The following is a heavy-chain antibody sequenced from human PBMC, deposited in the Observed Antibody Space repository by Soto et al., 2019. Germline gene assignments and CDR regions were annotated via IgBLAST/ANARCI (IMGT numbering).Heavy chain of an antibody. V-gene: IGHV3-74*01. J-gene: IGHJ3*01. CDR1: GFSFSGYW. CDR3: ARVGLGAFDAFDV. CDR2: INSDGSSR. D-gene: IGHD1-26*01. Sequence: GGSLRLSCAASGFSFSGYWMHWVRQVPGKGLVWVSRINSDGSSRSYAGSVKGRFTVSRDNAKNTLHLQMNSLRAEDTAVYYCARVGLGAFDAFDVRGQGTVFTVSS.